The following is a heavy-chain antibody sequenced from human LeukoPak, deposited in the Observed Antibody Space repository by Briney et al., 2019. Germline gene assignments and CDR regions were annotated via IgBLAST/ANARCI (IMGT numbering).Heavy chain of an antibody. CDR2: IYYSGST. D-gene: IGHD3-16*02. CDR3: ASVTFGGVIVDY. V-gene: IGHV4-59*01. Sequence: SETLSLTCTVSGGSISSYYWSWIRQPPGKGLEWIGYIYYSGSTNYNPSLKSRVTISVDTSKNQFSLELSSVTAADTAVYYCASVTFGGVIVDYWGQGTLVTVSS. CDR1: GGSISSYY. J-gene: IGHJ4*02.